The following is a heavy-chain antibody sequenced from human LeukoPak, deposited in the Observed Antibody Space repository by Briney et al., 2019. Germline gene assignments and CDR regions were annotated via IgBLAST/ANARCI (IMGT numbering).Heavy chain of an antibody. CDR1: GGSISSGGYY. J-gene: IGHJ4*02. CDR2: IFYSGST. D-gene: IGHD6-19*01. Sequence: SETLSLTCTVSGGSISSGGYYWTWIRQHPGKGLEWIGYIFYSGSTYYNPSLRSRVTISVDTSKNQFSLKLSSVTAADTAVYYCARGGSYSSGWYYWGQGTLVTVSS. V-gene: IGHV4-31*03. CDR3: ARGGSYSSGWYY.